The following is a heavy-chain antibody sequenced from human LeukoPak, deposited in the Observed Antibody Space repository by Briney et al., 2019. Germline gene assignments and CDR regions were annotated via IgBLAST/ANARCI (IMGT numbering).Heavy chain of an antibody. J-gene: IGHJ6*02. V-gene: IGHV5-51*01. Sequence: GESLKISCKGSGYSFTSYWIAWVRQTPGKGLEWMGLINPGDSDTRYSLSFQGQVTISVDKSISTAYLQWSSLKASDTAMYYCARHKAGDSRYYYYGMDVWGQGTTVTVSS. D-gene: IGHD4-17*01. CDR2: INPGDSDT. CDR3: ARHKAGDSRYYYYGMDV. CDR1: GYSFTSYW.